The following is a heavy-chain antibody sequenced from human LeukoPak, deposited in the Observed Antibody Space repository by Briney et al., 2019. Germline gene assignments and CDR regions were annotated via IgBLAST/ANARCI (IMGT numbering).Heavy chain of an antibody. J-gene: IGHJ4*02. V-gene: IGHV3-23*01. CDR1: GFTFSSYA. Sequence: GGSLRLSCAASGFTFSSYAMSWVRQAPGKGLEWVSGISGSGGSTYYADSVKGRFTISRDNSENTLYLQMNSLRAEDTAAYYCAKGDYYDSSGFYPLDYWGQGTLVTVSS. CDR3: AKGDYYDSSGFYPLDY. D-gene: IGHD3-22*01. CDR2: ISGSGGST.